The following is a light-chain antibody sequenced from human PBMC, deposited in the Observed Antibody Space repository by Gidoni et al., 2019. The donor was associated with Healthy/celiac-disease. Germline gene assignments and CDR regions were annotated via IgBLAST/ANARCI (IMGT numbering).Light chain of an antibody. CDR1: QSVSSY. CDR2: DAS. J-gene: IGKJ3*01. Sequence: EIVLTQSPATLSLSPGERATLSCRASQSVSSYLAWYQPQPGQAPRLLIYDASNRATGIPARFSGSGSGTDFTLTISSLEPEDFAVYYCQQRSNWPRFTFGPGTKVDIK. V-gene: IGKV3-11*01. CDR3: QQRSNWPRFT.